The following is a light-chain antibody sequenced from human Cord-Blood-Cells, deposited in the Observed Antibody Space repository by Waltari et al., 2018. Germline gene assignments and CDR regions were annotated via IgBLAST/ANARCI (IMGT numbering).Light chain of an antibody. V-gene: IGLV2-14*01. CDR2: DVS. CDR1: SSDVCGYNY. Sequence: QSALTQPASVSGSPGQSTTISCTGTSSDVCGYNYVSWYQQHPGKAPKLMIYDVSKRPSGVSNRFSGSKSGNTASLTISGLQAEDEADYYCSSYTSSSTFVFGTGTKVTVL. CDR3: SSYTSSSTFV. J-gene: IGLJ1*01.